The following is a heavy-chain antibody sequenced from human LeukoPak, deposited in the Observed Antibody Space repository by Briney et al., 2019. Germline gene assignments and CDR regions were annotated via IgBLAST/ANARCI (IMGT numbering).Heavy chain of an antibody. D-gene: IGHD5-18*01. CDR1: GGSISSYY. CDR3: AGGYIYGTNYYYYYMDV. Sequence: SETLSLTCTVSGGSISSYYWSWIRQPPGKGLEWVGYIYYSGSTNYNPSLKNRVTMSVDTSKNQFSLKLSSVTAADTAVYYCAGGYIYGTNYYYYYMDVWGKGTTVTISS. V-gene: IGHV4-59*12. J-gene: IGHJ6*03. CDR2: IYYSGST.